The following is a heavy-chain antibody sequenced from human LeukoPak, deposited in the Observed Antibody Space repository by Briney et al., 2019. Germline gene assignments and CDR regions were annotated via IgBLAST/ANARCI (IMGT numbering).Heavy chain of an antibody. CDR2: VVPEDGET. CDR1: GYTFTDYY. Sequence: GASVKISCKVSGYTFTDYYMHWVQQAPGKGLEWMGLVVPEDGETIYAEKFQGRVTITADTSTDTAYMELSSLRSEDTAVYYCATPKLRFLEWLLLIWGQGTLVTVSS. CDR3: ATPKLRFLEWLLLI. D-gene: IGHD3-3*01. V-gene: IGHV1-69-2*01. J-gene: IGHJ4*02.